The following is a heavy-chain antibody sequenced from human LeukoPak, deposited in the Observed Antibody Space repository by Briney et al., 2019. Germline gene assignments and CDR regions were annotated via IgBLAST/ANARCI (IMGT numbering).Heavy chain of an antibody. CDR2: IWYDGSNK. CDR3: ARWGTTEYYFDY. V-gene: IGHV3-33*01. D-gene: IGHD3-16*01. J-gene: IGHJ4*02. CDR1: GFTFSSYG. Sequence: PGGSLRLSCAASGFTFSSYGMHWVRQAPGKGLEWVAVIWYDGSNKYYADSVKGRFTITRDNSKNTLYLQMNSLRAEDTAVCYCARWGTTEYYFDYWGQGTLVTVSS.